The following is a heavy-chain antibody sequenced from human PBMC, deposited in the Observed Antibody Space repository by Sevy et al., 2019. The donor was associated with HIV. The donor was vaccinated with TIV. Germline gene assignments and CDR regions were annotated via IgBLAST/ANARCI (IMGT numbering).Heavy chain of an antibody. CDR1: GFIFSTYE. V-gene: IGHV3-48*03. D-gene: IGHD3-22*01. CDR3: ARAQDYYDSPGPYYFDS. CDR2: ITSSCSTI. Sequence: GGSLRLSCTASGFIFSTYEMNWVRQAPGKGLEWVSYITSSCSTIYYADFVKGRFTISRDNAKNSLYLQMNRLRAEDTAVFYCARAQDYYDSPGPYYFDSWGQGTLVTVSS. J-gene: IGHJ4*02.